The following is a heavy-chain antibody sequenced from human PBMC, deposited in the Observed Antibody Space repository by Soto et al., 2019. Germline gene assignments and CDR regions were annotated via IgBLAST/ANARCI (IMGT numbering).Heavy chain of an antibody. V-gene: IGHV1-69*06. D-gene: IGHD3-10*01. CDR2: IIPIFGTA. Sequence: SVTVSCKASGGTFSSYAISWVRQAPGQGLEWMGGIIPIFGTANYAQKFQGRVTITADKSTSTAYMELSSLRSEDTAVYYCARDRPVDYYGSGSYLMGYYYYGMDVWGQGTTVTVSS. J-gene: IGHJ6*02. CDR1: GGTFSSYA. CDR3: ARDRPVDYYGSGSYLMGYYYYGMDV.